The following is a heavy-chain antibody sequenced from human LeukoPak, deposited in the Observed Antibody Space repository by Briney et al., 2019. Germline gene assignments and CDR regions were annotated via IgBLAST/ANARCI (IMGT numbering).Heavy chain of an antibody. D-gene: IGHD3-10*01. Sequence: SETLSLTCAVYGRSFSGYYWSWIRQPPGKGLEWIGEINHSGSTNYNPSLKSRVTISVDTSKNQFSLKLSSVTAADTAVYYCARARTGSGSYYEGDYWGQGTLVTVSS. J-gene: IGHJ4*02. CDR2: INHSGST. CDR3: ARARTGSGSYYEGDY. V-gene: IGHV4-34*01. CDR1: GRSFSGYY.